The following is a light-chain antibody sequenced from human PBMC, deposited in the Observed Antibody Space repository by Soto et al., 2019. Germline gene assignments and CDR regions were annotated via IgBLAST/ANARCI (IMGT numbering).Light chain of an antibody. CDR1: QSVSSSY. V-gene: IGKV3-20*01. Sequence: EIVLTQSPGTLSLYPGEGATLSCRASQSVSSSYIAWYQQRPGQTPSLLIYVASTRATGIPDRFSGSGSGTHFTLTISRLEPGDFAVYYCQHFGGTTFTFGQGTRLEVK. J-gene: IGKJ5*01. CDR2: VAS. CDR3: QHFGGTTFT.